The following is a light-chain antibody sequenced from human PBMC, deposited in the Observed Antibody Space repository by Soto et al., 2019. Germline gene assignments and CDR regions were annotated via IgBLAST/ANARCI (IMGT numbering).Light chain of an antibody. Sequence: DMVMTQSPATLSVSPGERATLSCRASQSVSSSLAWYQQKPGRSPRLLIYGASSRATGIPDRFSGSGSGTDFTLTISRLEPEDFAVFYCQHYDSLPITFGQGTRLEIK. V-gene: IGKV3-20*01. CDR2: GAS. J-gene: IGKJ5*01. CDR3: QHYDSLPIT. CDR1: QSVSSS.